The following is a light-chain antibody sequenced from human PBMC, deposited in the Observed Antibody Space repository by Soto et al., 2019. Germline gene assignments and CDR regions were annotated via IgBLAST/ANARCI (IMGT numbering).Light chain of an antibody. V-gene: IGKV1-9*01. CDR3: QQPVRYST. J-gene: IGKJ5*01. Sequence: DIQLTQSPSFLSASVGDRVTITCRASQGISSYLGWYQQKPGKAPQLLIYGASTLQSGVPSRFSGSGSGTEFTLTISSLPAEDFATYYRQQPVRYSTFGPGTRLEIK. CDR1: QGISSY. CDR2: GAS.